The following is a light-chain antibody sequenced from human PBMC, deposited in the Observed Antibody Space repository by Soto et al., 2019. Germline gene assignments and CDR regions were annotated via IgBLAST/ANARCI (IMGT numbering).Light chain of an antibody. CDR2: EVN. J-gene: IGLJ2*01. CDR1: SSDVGGYNY. V-gene: IGLV2-8*01. Sequence: QSALTPPPSASGSPGQSITISCTGTSSDVGGYNYVSWYQQHPGYAPKLIIHEVNKRPSGVPDRFSGSKSGNTASLTVTGLQAEDEADYYCSSYAGSNILVFGEGTKLTVL. CDR3: SSYAGSNILV.